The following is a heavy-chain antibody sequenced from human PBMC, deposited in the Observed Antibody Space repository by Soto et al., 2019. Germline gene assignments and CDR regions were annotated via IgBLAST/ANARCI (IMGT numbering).Heavy chain of an antibody. J-gene: IGHJ4*02. CDR3: ARQGKSDYDFWSGYCYYFDY. Sequence: SETLSLTCTVSGGSISSSSYYWGWIRQPPGKGLEWIGSIYYSGSTYYNPSLKSRVTISVDTSKNQFSLKLSSVTAADTAVYYCARQGKSDYDFWSGYCYYFDYWGQGTLVTVSS. D-gene: IGHD3-3*01. CDR1: GGSISSSSYY. CDR2: IYYSGST. V-gene: IGHV4-39*01.